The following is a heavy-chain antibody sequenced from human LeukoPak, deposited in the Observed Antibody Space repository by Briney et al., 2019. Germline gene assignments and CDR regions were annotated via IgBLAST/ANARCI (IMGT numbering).Heavy chain of an antibody. Sequence: GGSLRLSCAASGFTFSDYYMSWIRQAPGKGLEWVSYISSSSSYTNYADSVKGRFTISRDNAKNSLYLQMNSLRAEDTAVYYCARDPGIGGLGSYYKYYFDYWGQGTLVTVSS. V-gene: IGHV3-11*06. J-gene: IGHJ4*02. CDR3: ARDPGIGGLGSYYKYYFDY. CDR2: ISSSSSYT. D-gene: IGHD3-10*01. CDR1: GFTFSDYY.